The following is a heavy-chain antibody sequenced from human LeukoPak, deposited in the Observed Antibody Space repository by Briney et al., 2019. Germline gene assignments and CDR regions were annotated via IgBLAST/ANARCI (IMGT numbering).Heavy chain of an antibody. D-gene: IGHD2-2*02. CDR2: IRYDGSNK. J-gene: IGHJ5*02. Sequence: GGSLRLSCAASGFTFSSYGMHWVRQAPGKGLEWVAFIRYDGSNKYYADSVKGRFTISRDNSKNTLYLQMNSLRAEDTAVYCCAKDRYCSSTSCYTRGNWFDPWGQGTLVTVSS. CDR1: GFTFSSYG. V-gene: IGHV3-30*02. CDR3: AKDRYCSSTSCYTRGNWFDP.